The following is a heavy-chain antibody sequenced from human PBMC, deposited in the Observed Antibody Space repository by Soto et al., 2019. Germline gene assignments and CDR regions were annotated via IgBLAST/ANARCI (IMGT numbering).Heavy chain of an antibody. CDR3: ARGVDAFDI. CDR1: GXXXXGXX. Sequence: AXXKXXXXASGXXXXGXXMHWVRQAPGQGXXXXXXXXXNSGGTNYAQKFQGRVTMTRDTSISTAYMELSRLRSDDTAVYYCARGVDAFDIWGQGTMVTVSS. V-gene: IGHV1-2*02. CDR2: XXXNSGGT. J-gene: IGHJ3*02.